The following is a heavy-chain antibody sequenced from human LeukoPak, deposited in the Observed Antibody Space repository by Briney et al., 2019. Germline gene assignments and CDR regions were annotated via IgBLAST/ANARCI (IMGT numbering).Heavy chain of an antibody. Sequence: ASVKVSFKASGYNFTVYYMHWVRQAPGQGLEWMGWINPNSGGTNYVSKFQDRVTMTRDTSISTAYMELSRLRSDDTAVYYCARDRSIAAAPPAYWGQGTLVTVSS. CDR3: ARDRSIAAAPPAY. CDR2: INPNSGGT. V-gene: IGHV1-2*02. J-gene: IGHJ4*02. CDR1: GYNFTVYY. D-gene: IGHD6-13*01.